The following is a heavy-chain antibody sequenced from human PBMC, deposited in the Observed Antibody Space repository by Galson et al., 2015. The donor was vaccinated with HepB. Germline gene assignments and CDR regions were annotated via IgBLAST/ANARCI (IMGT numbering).Heavy chain of an antibody. D-gene: IGHD4-17*01. CDR3: ARVALSGYGDHAHFDY. J-gene: IGHJ4*02. V-gene: IGHV3-11*06. Sequence: SLRLSCATSGFSFTEYYMTWIRQTPGKGLEWLSYISANSVYTNYADSVKGRFTISRDNAKNSVFPQMNSLRVDETAVYYCARVALSGYGDHAHFDYWGQGTLVTVSS. CDR2: ISANSVYT. CDR1: GFSFTEYY.